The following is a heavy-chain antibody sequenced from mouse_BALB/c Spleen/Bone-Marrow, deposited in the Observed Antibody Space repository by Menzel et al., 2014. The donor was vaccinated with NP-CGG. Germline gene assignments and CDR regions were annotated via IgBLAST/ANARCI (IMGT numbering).Heavy chain of an antibody. V-gene: IGHV5-6*01. CDR1: GFTFSSYG. CDR2: INNGGTYT. J-gene: IGHJ3*01. D-gene: IGHD4-1*02. Sequence: EVHLVESGGDLVKPGGSLKLSCAASGFTFSSYGMSWVRQTPDKRLEWVATINNGGTYTYYPDSVKGRFTISRVNAKNTLYLQMSSLKSEDTAMYYCALNWDSAYWGQGTLVTVSA. CDR3: ALNWDSAY.